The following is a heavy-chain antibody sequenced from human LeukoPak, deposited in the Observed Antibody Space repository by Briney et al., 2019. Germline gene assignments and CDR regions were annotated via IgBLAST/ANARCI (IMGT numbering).Heavy chain of an antibody. CDR1: GFTFSSYW. J-gene: IGHJ4*02. D-gene: IGHD1-1*01. CDR2: VNNDGSRT. CDR3: ARGGWGTGTDY. V-gene: IGHV3-74*01. Sequence: PGGSLRLSCAASGFTFSSYWMHWVRQAPGKGLVWVSRVNNDGSRTTYADYVKGRFTISRDNAKNTIYLQMNSLRAEDTAVYYCARGGWGTGTDYWGQGTLVTVSS.